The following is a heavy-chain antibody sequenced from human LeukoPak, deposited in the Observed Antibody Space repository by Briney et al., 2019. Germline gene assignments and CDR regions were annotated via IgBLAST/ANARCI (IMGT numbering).Heavy chain of an antibody. D-gene: IGHD2-21*02. V-gene: IGHV1-2*02. CDR1: GYTFTGYY. CDR2: INPNSGGT. Sequence: ASVKVSCKASGYTFTGYYMHWVRQAPGQELEWMGWINPNSGGTNYAQKFQGRVTMTRDTSISTAYMELSRLRSDDTAVYYCATKTVRDVTPFDYWGQGTLVTVSS. J-gene: IGHJ4*02. CDR3: ATKTVRDVTPFDY.